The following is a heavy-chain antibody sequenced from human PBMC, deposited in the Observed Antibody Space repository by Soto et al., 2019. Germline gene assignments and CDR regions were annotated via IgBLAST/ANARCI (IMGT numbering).Heavy chain of an antibody. CDR1: GDSISDYY. Sequence: SETLSLTGTVSGDSISDYYWSWIRQPAGKGLEWIGRIYPGGSTNYNPSLKSRVTMSVDTSKNQFSLKLSSVTAADSAVYYCARVPSPFDFYYAMDVWGQGT. CDR3: ARVPSPFDFYYAMDV. V-gene: IGHV4-4*07. J-gene: IGHJ6*02. CDR2: IYPGGST. D-gene: IGHD3-16*01.